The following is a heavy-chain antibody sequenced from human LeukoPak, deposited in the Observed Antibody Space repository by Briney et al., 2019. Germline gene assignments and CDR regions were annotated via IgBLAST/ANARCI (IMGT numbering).Heavy chain of an antibody. J-gene: IGHJ4*02. D-gene: IGHD5-12*01. CDR1: GGSISSGSYY. CDR2: IYTSGST. Sequence: SETLSLTCNVSGGSISSGSYYWSWIRQPAGKGLEWIGRIYTSGSTNYNPSLKSRVTISVDTSKNQFSLKLSSVTAADTAVYYCARVGGYEYYFDYWGQGTLATVSS. V-gene: IGHV4-61*02. CDR3: ARVGGYEYYFDY.